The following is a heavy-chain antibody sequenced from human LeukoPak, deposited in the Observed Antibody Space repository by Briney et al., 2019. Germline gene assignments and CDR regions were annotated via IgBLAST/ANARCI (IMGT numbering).Heavy chain of an antibody. D-gene: IGHD6-19*01. J-gene: IGHJ4*02. CDR2: ISGSGGST. CDR3: AKDLPPEYSSGSWAFDY. CDR1: GFTFSSYA. Sequence: PGGSLRLSCAASGFTFSSYAMSWVRQAPGKGLEWVSAISGSGGSTYYADSVKGRFTISRDNSKNTLYLQMNSLRAEDTAVYYCAKDLPPEYSSGSWAFDYWGQGTLVSVSS. V-gene: IGHV3-23*01.